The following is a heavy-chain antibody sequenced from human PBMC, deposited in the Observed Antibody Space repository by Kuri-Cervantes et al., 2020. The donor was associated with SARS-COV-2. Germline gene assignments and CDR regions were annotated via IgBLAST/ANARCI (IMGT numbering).Heavy chain of an antibody. CDR2: ISYDGSNK. J-gene: IGHJ4*02. CDR3: AREGPYDYSSYDY. V-gene: IGHV3-30-3*01. Sequence: GESLKISCAASGFTFSSYAMHWVRQAPGKGLEWVAVISYDGSNKYYADSVKGRFTISRDNSKNTLYLQMNSLRAEDTAVYYCAREGPYDYSSYDYWGQGTLVTVSS. CDR1: GFTFSSYA. D-gene: IGHD4-11*01.